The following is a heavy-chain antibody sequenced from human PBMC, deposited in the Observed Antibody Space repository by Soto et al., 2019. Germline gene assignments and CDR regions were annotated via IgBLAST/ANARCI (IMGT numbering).Heavy chain of an antibody. CDR3: ARLRIATNNYKWFDP. Sequence: SETLSLTCTVSGGSISSYYWSWIRQVPGKGLEWIGHIYVTGAVDYNPSLRDRITISQDTSERQFSLNLRLVTAADTAVYYCARLRIATNNYKWFDPWGQGTLVTVSS. V-gene: IGHV4-59*06. CDR1: GGSISSYY. D-gene: IGHD2-21*01. CDR2: IYVTGAV. J-gene: IGHJ5*02.